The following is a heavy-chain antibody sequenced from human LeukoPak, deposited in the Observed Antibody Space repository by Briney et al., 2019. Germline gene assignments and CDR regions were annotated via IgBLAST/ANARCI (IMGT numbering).Heavy chain of an antibody. CDR2: FDPEGGEA. J-gene: IGHJ4*02. CDR1: GDTLSELS. Sequence: ASVKVSCKVSGDTLSELSMHWMRQAPGKGLEWMGGFDPEGGEAIYAQKFQGRLTMTEDTSTDTAYMDLRSLRSDDTAVYYCTAGGVYSLLDHWGQGTQVTVSS. V-gene: IGHV1-24*01. D-gene: IGHD5/OR15-5a*01. CDR3: TAGGVYSLLDH.